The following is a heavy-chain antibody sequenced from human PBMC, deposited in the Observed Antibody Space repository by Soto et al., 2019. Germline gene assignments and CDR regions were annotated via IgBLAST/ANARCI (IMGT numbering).Heavy chain of an antibody. J-gene: IGHJ6*02. CDR1: GGSFSGYY. V-gene: IGHV4-34*01. D-gene: IGHD6-19*01. CDR3: ARDPISSGWAMDV. CDR2: INHSGST. Sequence: NPSETLSLTCAVYGGSFSGYYWSWIRQPPGKGLEWIGEINHSGSTNYNPSLKSRVTISVDTSKNQFSLKLSSVTAADTAVYYCARDPISSGWAMDVWGQGTTVTVSS.